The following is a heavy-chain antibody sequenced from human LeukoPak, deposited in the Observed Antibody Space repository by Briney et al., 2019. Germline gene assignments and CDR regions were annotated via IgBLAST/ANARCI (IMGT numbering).Heavy chain of an antibody. CDR3: ARDRRWFGELFGAVYYYMDV. D-gene: IGHD3-10*01. CDR2: ISSSGSTI. CDR1: GFTFSDYY. Sequence: GGSLRLSCAASGFTFSDYYMSWIRQAPGKGLEWVSYISSSGSTIYYADSVKGRFTISRDNAKNSLYLQMNSLRAEDTAVYYCARDRRWFGELFGAVYYYMDVWGKGTTVTISS. V-gene: IGHV3-11*04. J-gene: IGHJ6*03.